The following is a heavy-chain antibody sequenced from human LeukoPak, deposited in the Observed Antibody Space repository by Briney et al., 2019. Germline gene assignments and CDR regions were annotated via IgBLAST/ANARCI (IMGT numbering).Heavy chain of an antibody. CDR3: ARVGSRITMVRGVNYFDY. V-gene: IGHV1-46*01. D-gene: IGHD3-10*01. Sequence: GASVKVSCEASGYTFTSYYMHWVRQAPGQGLEWMGIINPSGGSTSYAQKFQGRVTMTRDTSTSTVYMELSSLRSEDTAVYYCARVGSRITMVRGVNYFDYWGQGTLVTVSS. CDR1: GYTFTSYY. J-gene: IGHJ4*02. CDR2: INPSGGST.